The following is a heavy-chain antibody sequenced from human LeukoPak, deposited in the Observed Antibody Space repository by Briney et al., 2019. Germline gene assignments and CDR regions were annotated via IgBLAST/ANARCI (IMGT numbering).Heavy chain of an antibody. CDR3: AKGVYGGSSGGFYFDY. Sequence: GGSLRLSCAASGLTFSSSGMHWVRQPPGKGLEWVAFIRYDETNKHYADSVKGRFTISRDNSNNTLYLQMNSLRSEDTAVYYCAKGVYGGSSGGFYFDYWGQGALVTVSS. CDR1: GLTFSSSG. D-gene: IGHD1-26*01. J-gene: IGHJ4*02. CDR2: IRYDETNK. V-gene: IGHV3-30*02.